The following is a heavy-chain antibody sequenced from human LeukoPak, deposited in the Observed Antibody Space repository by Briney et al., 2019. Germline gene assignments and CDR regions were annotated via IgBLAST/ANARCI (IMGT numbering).Heavy chain of an antibody. CDR1: GYTFTSYA. Sequence: ASVKVSCKASGYTFTSYAMNWVRQAPGQGLEWMGWINPNSGGTNYAQKFQGRVTMTRDTSISTAYMELSRLRSDDTAVYYCAISGGREGFFDYWGQGTLVTVSS. J-gene: IGHJ4*02. CDR3: AISGGREGFFDY. CDR2: INPNSGGT. D-gene: IGHD2-15*01. V-gene: IGHV1-2*02.